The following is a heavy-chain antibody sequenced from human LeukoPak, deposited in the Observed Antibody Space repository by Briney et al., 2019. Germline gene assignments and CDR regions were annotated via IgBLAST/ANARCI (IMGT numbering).Heavy chain of an antibody. CDR2: INWNSGSV. CDR1: GFTFDDYA. V-gene: IGHV3-9*01. D-gene: IGHD6-19*01. CDR3: ARKQWLNS. Sequence: GGSLRLSCAASGFTFDDYAMHWVRQAPGKGLEWVSGINWNSGSVVYADSVKGRFTISRDNAKNSLFLQMNNLRAEDTAVYYCARKQWLNSWGQGTRVIVSS. J-gene: IGHJ5*02.